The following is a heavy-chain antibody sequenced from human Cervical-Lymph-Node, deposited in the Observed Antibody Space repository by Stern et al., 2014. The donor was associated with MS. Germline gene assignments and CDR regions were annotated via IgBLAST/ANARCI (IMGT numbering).Heavy chain of an antibody. CDR3: ARVAKYSSGWRYLDY. CDR1: GGSISSYY. Sequence: QVQLQESGPGLVKPSETLSLTCTVSGGSISSYYWSWIRQPPGKGLEWIGDIYYSGSTNYNPSLKSRVTISVDTSKNQFSLKLSSVTAADTAVYYCARVAKYSSGWRYLDYWGQGTLVTVSS. CDR2: IYYSGST. V-gene: IGHV4-59*01. J-gene: IGHJ4*02. D-gene: IGHD6-19*01.